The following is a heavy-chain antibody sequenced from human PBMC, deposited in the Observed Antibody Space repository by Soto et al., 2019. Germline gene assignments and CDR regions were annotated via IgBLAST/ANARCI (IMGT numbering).Heavy chain of an antibody. CDR2: IYWDDDK. CDR1: GFSLNTPGGG. CDR3: AHLVTAADSEYFDF. V-gene: IGHV2-5*02. Sequence: QITLRESGPTVVKPTQTLTLTCTFSGFSLNTPGGGVGWIRQPPGKALEWVALIYWDDDKRYNPSLKRRLVITTDYSKNQVVLKMTNVDPEATATYCCAHLVTAADSEYFDFWGQGTLVPVSP. J-gene: IGHJ4*02. D-gene: IGHD3-3*01.